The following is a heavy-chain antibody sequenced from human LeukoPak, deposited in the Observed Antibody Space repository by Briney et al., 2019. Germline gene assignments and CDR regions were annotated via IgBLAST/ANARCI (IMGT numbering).Heavy chain of an antibody. CDR2: IYSGGST. D-gene: IGHD2/OR15-2a*01. Sequence: HPGGSLRLSCAASGFTVSSNFMSWVRQAPGKGLEWVSAIYSGGSTYYADSVKGRFTISRDISKNTLFFEMNSLRAEDTAVYYCGREILPSYAFGIWGQGTMVTVSS. J-gene: IGHJ3*02. CDR1: GFTVSSNF. V-gene: IGHV3-66*01. CDR3: GREILPSYAFGI.